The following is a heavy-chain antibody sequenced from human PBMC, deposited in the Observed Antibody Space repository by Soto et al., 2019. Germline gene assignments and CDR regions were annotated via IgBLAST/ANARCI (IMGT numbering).Heavy chain of an antibody. D-gene: IGHD2-2*01. CDR1: GGTFSSYT. J-gene: IGHJ5*02. CDR3: APSDLGYCSSTSCSSPSAKFAP. Sequence: SVKVSCKASGGTFSSYTISWVRQAPGQGLEWMGRIIPILGIANYAQKFQGRVTITADKSTSTAYMELSSLRSEDTAVYYCAPSDLGYCSSTSCSSPSAKFAPWGQGTLVTVSS. CDR2: IIPILGIA. V-gene: IGHV1-69*02.